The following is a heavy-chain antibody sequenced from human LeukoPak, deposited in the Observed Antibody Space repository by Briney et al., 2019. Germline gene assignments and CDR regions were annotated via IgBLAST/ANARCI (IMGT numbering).Heavy chain of an antibody. CDR3: ARTGFCSTSCYYYYYYYMDV. V-gene: IGHV1-46*01. CDR2: INPSGGST. CDR1: GYTFTSYY. Sequence: ASVKVSCKASGYTFTSYYMHWVRQAPGQGLEWMGIINPSGGSTSYAQKFQGRVTMTRDTSTSTVYMELSSLRSEDTAVYYCARTGFCSTSCYYYYYYYMDVWGKGTTVTVSS. D-gene: IGHD2-2*01. J-gene: IGHJ6*03.